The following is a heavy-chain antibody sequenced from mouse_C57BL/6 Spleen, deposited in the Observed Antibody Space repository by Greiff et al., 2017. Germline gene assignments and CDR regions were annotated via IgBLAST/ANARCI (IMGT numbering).Heavy chain of an antibody. D-gene: IGHD1-1*01. Sequence: VQLQQSGAELVKPGASVKISCKASGYAFSSYWMNWVKQRPGKGLEWIGQIYPGDGDTNYNGKFKGKATLTADKSSSTAYMQLSSLTSEDSAVYFCARRITTVVPNWYVDVWGTGTTVTVSS. CDR2: IYPGDGDT. CDR3: ARRITTVVPNWYVDV. V-gene: IGHV1-80*01. J-gene: IGHJ1*03. CDR1: GYAFSSYW.